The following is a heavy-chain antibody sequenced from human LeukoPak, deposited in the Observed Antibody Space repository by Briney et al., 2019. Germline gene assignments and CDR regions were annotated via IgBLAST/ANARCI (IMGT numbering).Heavy chain of an antibody. Sequence: PSETLSLTCTVSGGSVSSTTYYWSWIRQPPGKGLEWIASINYSGSTYYNPSLKSRVTISVDTSENQFSLKLSSVTAADTAVYYCARYVVYGSGRYYFDYWGQGTLVTVSS. CDR1: GGSVSSTTYY. D-gene: IGHD3-10*01. V-gene: IGHV4-39*01. CDR2: INYSGST. CDR3: ARYVVYGSGRYYFDY. J-gene: IGHJ4*02.